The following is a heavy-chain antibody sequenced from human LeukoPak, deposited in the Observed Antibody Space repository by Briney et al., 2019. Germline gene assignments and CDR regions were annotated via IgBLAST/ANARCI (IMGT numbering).Heavy chain of an antibody. CDR1: GFTFSSYE. V-gene: IGHV3-48*03. D-gene: IGHD3-10*02. J-gene: IGHJ6*04. Sequence: GGSLRLSCAASGFTFSSYEMNWVRQAPGKGLEWVSYISSSGSTIYYADSVKGRFTVFRDNAKNSLYLQMNSLRAEDTAVYYCAELGITMIGGVWGKGTTVTISS. CDR3: AELGITMIGGV. CDR2: ISSSGSTI.